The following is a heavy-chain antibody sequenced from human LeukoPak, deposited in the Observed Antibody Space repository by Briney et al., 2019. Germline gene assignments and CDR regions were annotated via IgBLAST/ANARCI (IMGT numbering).Heavy chain of an antibody. D-gene: IGHD5-12*01. V-gene: IGHV3-21*01. Sequence: GGSLRLFCAASGFTFSSYSMNWVRQAPGKGLEWVSSISSSSSYIYYADSVKGRFTISRDNAKNSLYLQMNSLRAEDTAVYYCARVSLLRAWPSLDYWGQGTLVTVSS. CDR2: ISSSSSYI. J-gene: IGHJ4*02. CDR3: ARVSLLRAWPSLDY. CDR1: GFTFSSYS.